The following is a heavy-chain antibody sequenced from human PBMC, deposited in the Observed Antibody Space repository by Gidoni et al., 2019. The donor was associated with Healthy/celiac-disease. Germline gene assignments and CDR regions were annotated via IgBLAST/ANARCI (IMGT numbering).Heavy chain of an antibody. J-gene: IGHJ5*02. CDR3: ASKGRDSSGWYQDDWFDP. CDR1: GFTFSSYS. V-gene: IGHV3-48*01. CDR2: ISSSSSTI. Sequence: EVQLVASGGGLVQPGGSLRLSCAASGFTFSSYSMNWVRQAPGMGLDWVSYISSSSSTIYYADSVKGRFTISRDNAKNSLYLQMNSLRAEDTAVYYCASKGRDSSGWYQDDWFDPWGQGTLVTVSS. D-gene: IGHD6-19*01.